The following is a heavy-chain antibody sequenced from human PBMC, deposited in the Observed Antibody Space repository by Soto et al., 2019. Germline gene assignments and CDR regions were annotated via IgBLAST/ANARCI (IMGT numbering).Heavy chain of an antibody. CDR2: IWYDGSNK. CDR3: ARGSYYYGMDV. D-gene: IGHD3-10*01. J-gene: IGHJ6*02. V-gene: IGHV3-33*01. Sequence: QVQLVESGGGVVQPGRSLRLSCAASGFTFSSYGMHWVRQAPSKGLEWVAVIWYDGSNKYYADSVKGRFTISRDNSKNTLYLQMNSLRAEDTAVYYCARGSYYYGMDVWGQGTTVTVSS. CDR1: GFTFSSYG.